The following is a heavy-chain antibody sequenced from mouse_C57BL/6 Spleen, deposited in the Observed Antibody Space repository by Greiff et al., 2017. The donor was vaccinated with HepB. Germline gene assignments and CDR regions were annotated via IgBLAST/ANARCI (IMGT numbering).Heavy chain of an antibody. CDR2: IYPGDGDT. V-gene: IGHV1-80*01. J-gene: IGHJ2*01. Sequence: VQLQQSGAELVKPGASVKISCKASGYAFSSYWRNWVKQRPGKGLEWIGQIYPGDGDTNYNGKFKGKATLTADKSSSTAYMQLSSLTSEDSAVYFCARYDGYFDYWGQGTTLTVSS. CDR1: GYAFSSYW. D-gene: IGHD2-3*01. CDR3: ARYDGYFDY.